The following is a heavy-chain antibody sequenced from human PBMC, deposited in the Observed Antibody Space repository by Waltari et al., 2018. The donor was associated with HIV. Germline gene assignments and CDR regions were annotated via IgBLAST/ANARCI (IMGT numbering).Heavy chain of an antibody. CDR1: GYSFNDYH. J-gene: IGHJ5*02. V-gene: IGHV1-2*02. D-gene: IGHD1-1*01. CDR3: VRGGTHP. CDR2: VNPKNGVA. Sequence: QEQLVQSGAEVKKPGASVKVSCKASGYSFNDYHIHWLRQAPGQGLESVGWVNPKNGVAHYAQKFEGRVTISSDTSSRTVYMDFRRLTSDDTAVFYCVRGGTHPWGQGTLITVSS.